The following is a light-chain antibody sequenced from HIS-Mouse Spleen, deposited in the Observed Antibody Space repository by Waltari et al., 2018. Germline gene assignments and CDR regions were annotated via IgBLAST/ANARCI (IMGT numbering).Light chain of an antibody. CDR2: AAS. V-gene: IGKV1-9*01. CDR1: QGISSY. J-gene: IGKJ1*01. Sequence: IQLTQSPSFLSASVRDRLTITCRSSQGISSYLAWYQQKPGKAPKLLIYAASTLQSGVPSRFSGSGSGTEFTLTISSLQPEDFATYYCQQLNSYPPTFGQGTKVEIK. CDR3: QQLNSYPPT.